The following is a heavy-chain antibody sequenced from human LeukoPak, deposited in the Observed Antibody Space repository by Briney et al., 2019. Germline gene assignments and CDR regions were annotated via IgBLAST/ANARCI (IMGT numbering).Heavy chain of an antibody. Sequence: SETLSLTCTVSGGLISVSTYYWGWIRQPPGKGLEWIGSIYYSGTTHYNPSLKSRVTIAVDTSKNQFSLKLSSVTAADTAVYYCARRYGSGSSGTFDYWGQGTLVTVSS. J-gene: IGHJ4*02. V-gene: IGHV4-39*07. CDR1: GGLISVSTYY. CDR2: IYYSGTT. D-gene: IGHD3-10*01. CDR3: ARRYGSGSSGTFDY.